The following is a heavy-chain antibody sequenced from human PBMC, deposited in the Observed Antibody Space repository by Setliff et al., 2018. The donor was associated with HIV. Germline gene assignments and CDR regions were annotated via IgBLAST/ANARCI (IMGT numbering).Heavy chain of an antibody. Sequence: GSGPTLVNPTEPLTLTCTVSGFSLSSALMGVTWIRQPPGKALEWLAHIFSNDEHAYSTSLKNRLTISKDTSKSQLVLTMTNMDPVDTATYYCARMGYWNDVQIDYWGQGILVTVSS. CDR1: GFSLSSALMG. CDR3: ARMGYWNDVQIDY. J-gene: IGHJ4*02. CDR2: IFSNDEH. D-gene: IGHD1-1*01. V-gene: IGHV2-26*01.